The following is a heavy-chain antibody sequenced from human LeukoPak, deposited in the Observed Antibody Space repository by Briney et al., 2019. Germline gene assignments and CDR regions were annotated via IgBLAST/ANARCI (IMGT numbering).Heavy chain of an antibody. V-gene: IGHV3-48*03. D-gene: IGHD6-19*01. J-gene: IGHJ4*02. Sequence: GGSLRLSCAASGFTFSSFEMNWVRQAPGKGLEWISYMSGSGTTIYYADSVKGRFTISRDNAKNSLYLQMNSLRAEDTAVYYCARGQWLVRGVYFDYWGQGTLVSVSS. CDR2: MSGSGTTI. CDR3: ARGQWLVRGVYFDY. CDR1: GFTFSSFE.